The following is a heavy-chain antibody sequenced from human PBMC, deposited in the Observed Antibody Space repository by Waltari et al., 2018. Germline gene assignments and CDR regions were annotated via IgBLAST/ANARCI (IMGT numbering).Heavy chain of an antibody. V-gene: IGHV1-2*02. J-gene: IGHJ5*02. D-gene: IGHD2-2*02. CDR2: INPNSGGT. CDR1: GYTFTGYY. Sequence: QVQLVQSGAEVKKPGASVTVSCKASGYTFTGYYMHWVRQAPGQGLEWMGWINPNSGGTNYAQKFQGRVTMTRDTSISTAYMELSRLRSDDTAVYYCARDLVVVPAAIGGRNWFDPWGQGTLVTVSS. CDR3: ARDLVVVPAAIGGRNWFDP.